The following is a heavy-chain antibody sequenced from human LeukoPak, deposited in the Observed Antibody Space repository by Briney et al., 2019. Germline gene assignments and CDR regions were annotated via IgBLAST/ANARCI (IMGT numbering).Heavy chain of an antibody. Sequence: ASVKVSCKASGGTFSSYAISWVRQAPGQGLEWMGGIIPIFGTANYAQKFQGRVTMTEDTSTDTAYMELSSLRSEDTAVYYCATAGSSPQQTYAFDIWGQGTMVTVSS. CDR2: IIPIFGTA. J-gene: IGHJ3*02. D-gene: IGHD6-13*01. CDR1: GGTFSSYA. CDR3: ATAGSSPQQTYAFDI. V-gene: IGHV1-69*06.